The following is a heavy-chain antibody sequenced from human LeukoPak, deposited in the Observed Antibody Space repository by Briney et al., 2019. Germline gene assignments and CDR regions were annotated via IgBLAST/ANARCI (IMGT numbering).Heavy chain of an antibody. CDR2: INPNSGGT. D-gene: IGHD5-24*01. V-gene: IGHV1-2*02. CDR1: GYTFTGYY. Sequence: GASVKVSCKASGYTFTGYYMHWVRQAPGQGLEWMGWINPNSGGTNYAQKFQGRVTMTRDTSISTAYMELSRLRSDDTAVYYCARDRAEMATEIDYWGQGTLVTVSS. CDR3: ARDRAEMATEIDY. J-gene: IGHJ4*02.